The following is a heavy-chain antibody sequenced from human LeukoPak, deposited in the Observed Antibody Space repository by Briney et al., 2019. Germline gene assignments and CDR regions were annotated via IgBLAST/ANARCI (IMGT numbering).Heavy chain of an antibody. D-gene: IGHD6-13*01. J-gene: IGHJ6*02. CDR2: IYYSGST. CDR3: GGAAESRRYYGMDV. Sequence: SETLSLTCTVSGGSISSSSYYWGWIRQPPGKGLEWIGYIYYSGSTNYNPSLKSRVTISVDTSKNQFSLKLSSVTAADTAVYYCGGAAESRRYYGMDVWGQGTTVTVSS. CDR1: GGSISSSSYY. V-gene: IGHV4-61*05.